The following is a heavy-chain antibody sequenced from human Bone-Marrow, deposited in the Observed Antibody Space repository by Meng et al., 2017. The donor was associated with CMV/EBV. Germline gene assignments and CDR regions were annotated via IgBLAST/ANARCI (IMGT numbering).Heavy chain of an antibody. CDR1: GFTFSSYA. J-gene: IGHJ4*02. Sequence: GGSLRLSCAASGFTFSSYAMSWVRQAPGKGLEWVANIKFDGGEIYYVDPVKGRFTISRDNAKNSLYLQMNGLRAEDTAVYYCARDPHLGALDYWGQGTLVTVSS. CDR2: IKFDGGEI. V-gene: IGHV3-7*01. CDR3: ARDPHLGALDY. D-gene: IGHD3-16*01.